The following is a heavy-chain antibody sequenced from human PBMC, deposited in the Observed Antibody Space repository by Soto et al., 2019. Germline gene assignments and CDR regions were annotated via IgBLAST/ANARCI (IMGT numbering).Heavy chain of an antibody. J-gene: IGHJ4*02. Sequence: EVQLEESGGGLVQPGGSLRLSCAASGFAFSTYSMNWVRQAPGKGLEWVSYISSSSSTIYYADSVKGRFTISRDNAKNSRYLQMNSLRAGDTAGDYCARWTGTVYCDSWGQGTLVTVSS. D-gene: IGHD3-9*01. CDR3: ARWTGTVYCDS. CDR1: GFAFSTYS. CDR2: ISSSSSTI. V-gene: IGHV3-48*01.